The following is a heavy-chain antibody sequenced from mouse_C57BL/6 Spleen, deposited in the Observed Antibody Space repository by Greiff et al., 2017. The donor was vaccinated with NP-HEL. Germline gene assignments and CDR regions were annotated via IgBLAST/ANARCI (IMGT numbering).Heavy chain of an antibody. CDR2: IDPEDGET. CDR1: GFNIKDYY. D-gene: IGHD1-1*01. CDR3: ASLYYYGSSQYYFDY. V-gene: IGHV14-2*01. J-gene: IGHJ2*01. Sequence: VQLQQSGAELVKPGASVKLSCTASGFNIKDYYMHWVKQRTEQGLEWIGRIDPEDGETKYVPKFQGKATITADTSSNTAYLQLSSLTSEDTAVYYCASLYYYGSSQYYFDYWGQGTTLTVSS.